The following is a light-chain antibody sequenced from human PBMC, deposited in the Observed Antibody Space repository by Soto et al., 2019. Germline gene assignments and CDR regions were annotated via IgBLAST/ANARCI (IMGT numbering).Light chain of an antibody. CDR1: SSDVGADIY. Sequence: QSALTQPASVSGSPGQSITISCAGTSSDVGADIYVSWYQQHPGKVPKLIIYDVNDRPSGVSDRFSGSKSGHTASLTISGLQAEDEGAYDCASYTTSDNMIFGGGTTLTVL. CDR3: ASYTTSDNMI. J-gene: IGLJ2*01. CDR2: DVN. V-gene: IGLV2-14*01.